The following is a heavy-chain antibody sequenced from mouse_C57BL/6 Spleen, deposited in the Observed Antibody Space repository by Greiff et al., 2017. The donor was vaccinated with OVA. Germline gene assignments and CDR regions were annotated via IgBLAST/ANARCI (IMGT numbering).Heavy chain of an antibody. D-gene: IGHD1-1*01. CDR3: ARSSSYPYWYCEV. CDR1: GYTFTSYW. J-gene: IGHJ1*03. CDR2: INPSSGYT. Sequence: VQLQQSGAELAKPGASVKLSCKASGYTFTSYWMHWVKQRPGQGLEWIGNINPSSGYTKYNQKFKDKATLTADKSSSTAYMQLSSLTYEDSAVYYCARSSSYPYWYCEVWGTATTVTVAS. V-gene: IGHV1-7*01.